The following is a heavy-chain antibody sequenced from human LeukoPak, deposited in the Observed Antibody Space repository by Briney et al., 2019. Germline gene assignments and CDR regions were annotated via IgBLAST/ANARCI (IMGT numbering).Heavy chain of an antibody. CDR3: ARDSIAVAGDFDY. CDR2: IDSDGSTT. D-gene: IGHD6-19*01. J-gene: IGHJ4*02. Sequence: GGSLRLSCAASGFTFSTYWMHWVRQAPGKGLVWVSRIDSDGSTTLYADSVKGRFTISRDNAKNTLYLQMNSLRAEDTAVYYCARDSIAVAGDFDYWGQGTLVTVSS. V-gene: IGHV3-74*01. CDR1: GFTFSTYW.